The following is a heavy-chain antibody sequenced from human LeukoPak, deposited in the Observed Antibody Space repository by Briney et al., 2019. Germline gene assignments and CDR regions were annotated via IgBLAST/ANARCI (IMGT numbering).Heavy chain of an antibody. CDR1: GYSISSGYY. D-gene: IGHD2-21*02. Sequence: SETLSLTCTVSGYSISSGYYWGWIRQPPGKGLEWIGSIYHSGSTNYNPSLKSRVTISVDTSKNQFSLKLSSVTAADTAVYYCARGLRPNWFDPWGQGTLVTVSS. CDR3: ARGLRPNWFDP. J-gene: IGHJ5*02. CDR2: IYHSGST. V-gene: IGHV4-38-2*02.